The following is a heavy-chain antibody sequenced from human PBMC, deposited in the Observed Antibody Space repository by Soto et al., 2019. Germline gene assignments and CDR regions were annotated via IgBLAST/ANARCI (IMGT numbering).Heavy chain of an antibody. V-gene: IGHV1-18*01. Sequence: ASVKVSCKASGYTFTSYGISWVRQAPGQGLEWMGWISAYNGNTNYAQKLQGRVTMTTDTSTSTAHMELRSLRSDDTAVYYCARDFDRREFDYWGQGTLVTVSS. J-gene: IGHJ4*02. CDR2: ISAYNGNT. CDR3: ARDFDRREFDY. CDR1: GYTFTSYG.